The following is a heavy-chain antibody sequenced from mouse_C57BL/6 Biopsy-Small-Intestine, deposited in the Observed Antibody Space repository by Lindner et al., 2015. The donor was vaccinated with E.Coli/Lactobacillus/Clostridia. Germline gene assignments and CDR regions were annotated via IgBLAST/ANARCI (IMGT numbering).Heavy chain of an antibody. CDR1: GYVFSSYW. D-gene: IGHD1-1*01. V-gene: IGHV1-80*01. Sequence: VQLQESGAELVKPGASVKISCKASGYVFSSYWMNWVKQRPGKGLEWIGQIYPGDGDTNYNGKFKGKATLTADKSSSTAYMQLSSLTSEDSAVYFCARSDYYGSIYFFDYWGQGTTLTVSS. J-gene: IGHJ2*01. CDR2: IYPGDGDT. CDR3: ARSDYYGSIYFFDY.